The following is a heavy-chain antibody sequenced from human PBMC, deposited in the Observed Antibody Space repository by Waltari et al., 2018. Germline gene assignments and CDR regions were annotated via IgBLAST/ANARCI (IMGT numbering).Heavy chain of an antibody. CDR2: IRNKANSYIT. Sequence: EVQLVESGGALVQPGGSLRLSCAAPGFTLTAHYMDWVRQAPGKGLEWVARIRNKANSYITEYAASVKGRFTISRFDSSSSIYLQMNSLKTEDTAVYYCARDGILGWGQGTLVTISS. CDR1: GFTLTAHY. D-gene: IGHD2-21*01. J-gene: IGHJ4*02. V-gene: IGHV3-72*01. CDR3: ARDGILG.